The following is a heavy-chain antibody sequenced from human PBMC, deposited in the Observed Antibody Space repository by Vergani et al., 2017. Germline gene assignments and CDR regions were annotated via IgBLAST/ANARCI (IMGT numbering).Heavy chain of an antibody. J-gene: IGHJ4*02. CDR2: IYYSGST. CDR3: ACGSSDILTGYYLSFDY. Sequence: QVQLQESGPGLVKPSQTLSLTCTVSGGSISSGDDYWSWIGQPPGKSLEGFGYIYYSGSTNYNPSLKSRVTISVDTSKNQFSLKLSSVTAADTAVYYCACGSSDILTGYYLSFDYWGQGTLVTVSS. V-gene: IGHV4-30-4*08. D-gene: IGHD3-9*01. CDR1: GGSISSGDDY.